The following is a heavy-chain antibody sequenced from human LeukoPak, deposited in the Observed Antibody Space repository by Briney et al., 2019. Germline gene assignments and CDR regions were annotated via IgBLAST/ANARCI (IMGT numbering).Heavy chain of an antibody. J-gene: IGHJ6*03. Sequence: ASVKVSCKASGYTFTGYYMHWVRQAPGQGLEWMGWINPNSGGTNYAQKFQGRVTMTRDTSISTAYMELSRLRSDDTAVYYCARDLGVEAVVVPAATYYYYYMDVWGEGTTVTVSS. CDR3: ARDLGVEAVVVPAATYYYYYMDV. CDR2: INPNSGGT. D-gene: IGHD2-2*01. CDR1: GYTFTGYY. V-gene: IGHV1-2*02.